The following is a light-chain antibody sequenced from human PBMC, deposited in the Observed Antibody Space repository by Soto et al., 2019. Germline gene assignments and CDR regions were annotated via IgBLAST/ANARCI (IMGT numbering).Light chain of an antibody. CDR2: ANN. CDR1: NSNIGNNY. J-gene: IGLJ2*01. Sequence: QSVLTQPPSVSAAPGQKVTISCSGSNSNIGNNYVSWYQQLPGTAPKLLIYANNQRPSGIPDRFSGSKSGTSATLGITGLQTGDEADYYCGTWDSSLGASVVFGGGTKVTVL. V-gene: IGLV1-51*01. CDR3: GTWDSSLGASVV.